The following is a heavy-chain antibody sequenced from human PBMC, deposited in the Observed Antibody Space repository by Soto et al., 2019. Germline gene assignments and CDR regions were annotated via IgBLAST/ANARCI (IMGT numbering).Heavy chain of an antibody. CDR3: ARVRYGGYSYYFDY. V-gene: IGHV3-7*03. CDR2: IQQDGSEK. Sequence: GGSLRLSCAASGFTFGRFWMGWVRQAPGRGLGWVANIQQDGSEKYYVDSVKGRFTMSKDNVKNSLYLQMNSLGAEDTAVYYCARVRYGGYSYYFDYWGQGALVTVSS. D-gene: IGHD4-17*01. J-gene: IGHJ4*02. CDR1: GFTFGRFW.